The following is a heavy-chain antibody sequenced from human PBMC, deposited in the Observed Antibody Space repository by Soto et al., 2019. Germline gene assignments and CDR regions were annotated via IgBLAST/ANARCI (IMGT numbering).Heavy chain of an antibody. Sequence: QVQLVQSGAEVKKPGASVKVSCKSSGYTFTSYDINWVRQATGQGPEWMGWIKPNSGDTHYAQTFQGRGTMTRNTARSTAYMELSRLRSEDTAMYYCARWYGGNSGDYWGQGTLVTVSS. V-gene: IGHV1-8*01. D-gene: IGHD2-21*02. CDR2: IKPNSGDT. CDR1: GYTFTSYD. J-gene: IGHJ4*02. CDR3: ARWYGGNSGDY.